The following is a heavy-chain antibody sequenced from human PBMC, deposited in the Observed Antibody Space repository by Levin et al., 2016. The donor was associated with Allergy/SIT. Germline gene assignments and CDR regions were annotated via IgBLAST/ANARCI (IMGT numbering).Heavy chain of an antibody. CDR2: IIPIFGTA. D-gene: IGHD4-23*01. CDR3: ARAPVVTNKGYRYFDL. Sequence: SVKVSCKASGGTFSSYAISWVRQAPGQGLEWMGGIIPIFGTANYAQKFQGRVTITADESTSTAYMELSSLRSEDTAVYYCARAPVVTNKGYRYFDLWGRGTLVTVSS. CDR1: GGTFSSYA. V-gene: IGHV1-69*13. J-gene: IGHJ2*01.